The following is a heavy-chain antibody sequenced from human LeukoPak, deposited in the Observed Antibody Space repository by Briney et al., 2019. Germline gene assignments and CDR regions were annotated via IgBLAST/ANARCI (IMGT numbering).Heavy chain of an antibody. CDR1: GFTFSSYW. D-gene: IGHD5-12*01. V-gene: IGHV3-7*04. CDR2: IKEDGSEKK. CDR3: ARGGYRYEY. J-gene: IGHJ4*02. Sequence: GGSLRLSCAASGFTFSSYWMSWVRQAPGKGLEWVANIKEDGSEKKYYEDSVKGRFTTSRDNTKKSLYLQMNSLRAEDTAMYYCARGGYRYEYWGQGTLVTVSS.